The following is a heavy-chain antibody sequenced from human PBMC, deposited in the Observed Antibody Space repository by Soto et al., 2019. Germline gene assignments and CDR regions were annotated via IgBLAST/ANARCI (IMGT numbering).Heavy chain of an antibody. V-gene: IGHV1-69*13. CDR3: ARGGEDIVLMVYAIGYYFDY. CDR1: GGTFSSYA. Sequence: SVKVSCKASGGTFSSYAISWVRQAPGQGLEWMGGIIPIFGTANYAQKFQGRVTITADESTSTAYMELSSLRSEDTAVYYCARGGEDIVLMVYAIGYYFDYWGQGTLVTVPQ. D-gene: IGHD2-8*01. J-gene: IGHJ4*02. CDR2: IIPIFGTA.